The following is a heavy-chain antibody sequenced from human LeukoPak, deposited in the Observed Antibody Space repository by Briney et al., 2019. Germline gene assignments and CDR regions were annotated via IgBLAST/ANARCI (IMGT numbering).Heavy chain of an antibody. CDR1: GGSFSGYY. CDR3: GRGVSY. V-gene: IGHV4-34*01. D-gene: IGHD4-11*01. J-gene: IGHJ4*02. CDR2: INHSGST. Sequence: SETLSLTCAVYGGSFSGYYWSWIRQPPGKGLEWIGEINHSGSTNYNPSLKSRVTISVDTSKNQFSLKLSSVTAADTAVYYCGRGVSYWGQGTLVTVSS.